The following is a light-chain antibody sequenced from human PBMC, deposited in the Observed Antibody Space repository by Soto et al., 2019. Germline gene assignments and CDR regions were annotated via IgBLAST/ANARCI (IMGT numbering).Light chain of an antibody. CDR1: QSVSNN. Sequence: EIVMTQSPATLSVSPGERATLSCRASQSVSNNSAWYQQKPGQAPRLLIYGASSRATGVPARFSGSGSGTEFTLTISSLQSEDFALYYCQQYDNWPRTFGQGTRLEIK. CDR3: QQYDNWPRT. CDR2: GAS. J-gene: IGKJ5*01. V-gene: IGKV3-15*01.